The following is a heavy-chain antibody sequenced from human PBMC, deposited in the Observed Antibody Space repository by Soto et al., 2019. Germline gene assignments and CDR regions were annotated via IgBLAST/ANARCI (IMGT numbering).Heavy chain of an antibody. J-gene: IGHJ6*03. V-gene: IGHV6-1*01. CDR2: TYYRSKWYI. D-gene: IGHD3-10*01. Sequence: PSQTLSLTCAVSGDSVSGNRAAWNWIRQSPSRGLEWLGRTYYRSKWYIEYAPSMQGRMTINPDTSKNKFSLQLNSVTPEDTAVYYCPTAMLIRGHPYMDAWGQGTSVTVSS. CDR3: PTAMLIRGHPYMDA. CDR1: GDSVSGNRAA.